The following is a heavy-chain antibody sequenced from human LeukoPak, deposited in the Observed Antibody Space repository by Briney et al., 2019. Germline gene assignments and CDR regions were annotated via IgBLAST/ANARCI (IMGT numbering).Heavy chain of an antibody. V-gene: IGHV1-2*02. CDR2: IHPRSGET. D-gene: IGHD3-10*01. Sequence: ASVKVSCKTSGYSFTSFYIHWVRQAPGQGLDWMGWIHPRSGETNYAYKFKGRVTMTRDTSISTVYMDLGSLGSDDTAVYYCARDGEYGTGSYYRGCFDYWGQGILVTVSS. CDR1: GYSFTSFY. J-gene: IGHJ4*02. CDR3: ARDGEYGTGSYYRGCFDY.